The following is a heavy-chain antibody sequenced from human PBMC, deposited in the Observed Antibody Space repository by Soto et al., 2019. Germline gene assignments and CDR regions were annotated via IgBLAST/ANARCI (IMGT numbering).Heavy chain of an antibody. CDR3: AKDPKFDILTAYYGMDV. CDR2: ISYDGSSE. J-gene: IGHJ6*02. CDR1: GFTFRNYG. Sequence: QGQLVESGGGVVQPGRSLRLSCAASGFTFRNYGFHWVRQAPGKGLEWVSIISYDGSSEYYTDSVKGLFTISRDNSKNPLYLQMNPLRADGTAVYDCAKDPKFDILTAYYGMDVWGQGTTLTVSS. V-gene: IGHV3-30*18. D-gene: IGHD3-9*01.